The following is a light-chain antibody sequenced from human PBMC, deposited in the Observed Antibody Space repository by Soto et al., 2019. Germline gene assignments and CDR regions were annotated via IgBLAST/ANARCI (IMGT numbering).Light chain of an antibody. CDR2: EVS. CDR3: SSYTSGSAWV. J-gene: IGLJ3*02. CDR1: SSDVGGYDY. Sequence: QSALTQPASVSGSPGQSITIPCTGTSSDVGGYDYVSWYQQHPGKTPKLIIYEVSNRPSGISNRFSGSKSAYTASLTISGLQTEDEADYYCSSYTSGSAWVFGGGTKVTVL. V-gene: IGLV2-14*01.